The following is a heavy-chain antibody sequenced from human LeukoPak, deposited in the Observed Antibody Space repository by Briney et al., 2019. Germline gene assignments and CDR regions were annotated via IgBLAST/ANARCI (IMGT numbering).Heavy chain of an antibody. Sequence: GGSLRLSCGVYGFNVTNNYMSWVRQAAGKGLEWVSCISSAGSTYYADSVKGRFTISRDKSKNTLYLQMDSLGDEDTAVYYCASSLWFKYFFDHWGQGTLVSVSS. CDR1: GFNVTNNY. J-gene: IGHJ4*02. CDR2: ISSAGST. D-gene: IGHD3-10*01. CDR3: ASSLWFKYFFDH. V-gene: IGHV3-66*01.